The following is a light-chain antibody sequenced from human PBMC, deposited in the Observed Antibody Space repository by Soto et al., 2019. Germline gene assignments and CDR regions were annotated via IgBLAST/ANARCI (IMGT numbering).Light chain of an antibody. Sequence: QSLLTQPASVSGSPGQSITISCTGTSSDVGGYNYVSWYQQHPGKAPKFMIYDVSNRPSGVSNRFSGSKSGNTASLTISGLQAEDEADYYCNSYTSSSTYVFGTGTKVTVL. V-gene: IGLV2-14*01. J-gene: IGLJ1*01. CDR1: SSDVGGYNY. CDR2: DVS. CDR3: NSYTSSSTYV.